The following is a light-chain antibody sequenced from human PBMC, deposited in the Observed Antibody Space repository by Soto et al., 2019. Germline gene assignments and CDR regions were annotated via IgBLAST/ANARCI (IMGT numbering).Light chain of an antibody. CDR1: TGAVTSGHY. CDR2: DAT. V-gene: IGLV7-46*01. J-gene: IGLJ3*02. CDR3: LLSYSGARV. Sequence: QAVVTQEPSLTVSPGGTVTLTCGSSTGAVTSGHYPYWFQQRPGQAPRTLIYDATNRHSWTPARFSGSLLGDKAALTLSGAQPDDEADYYCLLSYSGARVFGGGTKLTVL.